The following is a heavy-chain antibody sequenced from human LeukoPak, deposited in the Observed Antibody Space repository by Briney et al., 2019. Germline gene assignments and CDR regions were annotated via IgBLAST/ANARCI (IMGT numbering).Heavy chain of an antibody. CDR1: GGSISSSSYS. V-gene: IGHV4-39*01. Sequence: SETLSLTCTVSGGSISSSSYSWGWIRQPPGKGLEWIGNIYHGGTTSYNPSLKSRVTISVDTSKNQFSLKLSSVTAADTAVYYCARGTGARGRPRRSWLDPWGQGTLVTVSS. J-gene: IGHJ5*02. CDR2: IYHGGTT. D-gene: IGHD1-26*01. CDR3: ARGTGARGRPRRSWLDP.